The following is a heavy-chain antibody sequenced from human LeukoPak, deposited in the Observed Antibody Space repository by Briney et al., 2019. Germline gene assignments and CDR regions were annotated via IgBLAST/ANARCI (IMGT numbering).Heavy chain of an antibody. CDR1: GFPFSSYA. J-gene: IGHJ4*02. V-gene: IGHV3-30-3*01. Sequence: GGSLRLSCAASGFPFSSYAMHWVRQAPGKGLEWVAVISYDGSNKYYADSVKGRFTISRDNSKNTLYLQMNSLRAEDTAVYYCARARRWLQLDFDYWGQGTLATVSS. CDR2: ISYDGSNK. CDR3: ARARRWLQLDFDY. D-gene: IGHD5-24*01.